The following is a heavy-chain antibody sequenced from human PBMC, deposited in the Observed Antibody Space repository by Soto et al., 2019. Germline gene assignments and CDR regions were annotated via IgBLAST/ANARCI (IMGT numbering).Heavy chain of an antibody. D-gene: IGHD4-17*01. V-gene: IGHV4-30-2*01. CDR1: GGSISSGGYS. CDR3: ARATVPRVDY. Sequence: QLQLQESGSGLVKPSQTLSLTCAVSGGSISSGGYSWSWIRQPPGKGLEWIGYIYHSGSTYYNPSRQSRVTISVDRSKNQFSLKLSSVTAADTAVDYGARATVPRVDYWGQGTLVTVSS. CDR2: IYHSGST. J-gene: IGHJ4*02.